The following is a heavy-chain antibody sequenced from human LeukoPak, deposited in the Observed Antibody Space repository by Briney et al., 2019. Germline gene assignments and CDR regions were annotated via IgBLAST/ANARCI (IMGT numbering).Heavy chain of an antibody. CDR2: IHHSGST. J-gene: IGHJ4*02. CDR1: GGSISSYY. CDR3: ARHSFNFDWLPQPFDY. V-gene: IGHV4-59*08. Sequence: SETLSLTCTVSGGSISSYYWNRIRQPPGKGLEWIGYIHHSGSTNYNPSLKSRVTISVDTSKNQFSLKLNSVTAADTAVYYCARHSFNFDWLPQPFDYWGQGTLVTVSS. D-gene: IGHD3-9*01.